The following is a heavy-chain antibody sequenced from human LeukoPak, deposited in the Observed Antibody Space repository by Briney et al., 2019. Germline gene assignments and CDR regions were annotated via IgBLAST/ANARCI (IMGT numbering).Heavy chain of an antibody. CDR3: ARQDGSGFVRYYFDY. J-gene: IGHJ4*02. D-gene: IGHD3-10*01. CDR2: ISSSGSTI. V-gene: IGHV3-48*03. CDR1: GFTFSSYE. Sequence: PGGSLRLSCAASGFTFSSYEMNWVRQAPGKGLEWVSYISSSGSTIYYADSVKGRFTISRDNTKNSLYLQMNSLRAEDTAVYYCARQDGSGFVRYYFDYWGQGTLVTVSS.